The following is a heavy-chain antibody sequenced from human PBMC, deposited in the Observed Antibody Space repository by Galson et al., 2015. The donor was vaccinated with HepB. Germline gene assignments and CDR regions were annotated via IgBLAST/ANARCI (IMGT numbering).Heavy chain of an antibody. CDR3: ARDMDSGYYDSSGYSSDAFDI. V-gene: IGHV3-21*01. CDR2: ISSSSSYI. Sequence: SLRLSCAASGFTFSSYSMNWVRQAPGKGLEWVSSISSSSSYIYYADSVKGRFTISRDNAKNSLYLQMNSLRAEDTAVYYCARDMDSGYYDSSGYSSDAFDIWGQGTMVTVSS. D-gene: IGHD3-22*01. CDR1: GFTFSSYS. J-gene: IGHJ3*02.